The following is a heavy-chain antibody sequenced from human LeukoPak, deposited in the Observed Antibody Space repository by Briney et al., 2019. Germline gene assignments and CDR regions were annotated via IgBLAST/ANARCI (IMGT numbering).Heavy chain of an antibody. CDR2: IYYSGST. CDR3: ARGSIAVAAYAFDI. CDR1: GGSISSYY. J-gene: IGHJ3*02. Sequence: SETLSLTCTVSGGSISSYYWSWIRQPPGKGLEWIGYIYYSGSTNYNPSLKSRVTISVDTSKNQFSLKLSSVTAADTAVYYCARGSIAVAAYAFDIWGQGTMVTVSS. V-gene: IGHV4-59*01. D-gene: IGHD6-19*01.